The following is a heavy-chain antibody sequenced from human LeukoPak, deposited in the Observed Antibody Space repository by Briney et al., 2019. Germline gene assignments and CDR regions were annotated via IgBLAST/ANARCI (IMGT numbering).Heavy chain of an antibody. CDR1: GGSFSGYY. J-gene: IGHJ4*02. D-gene: IGHD3-10*01. CDR2: INHSGST. V-gene: IGHV4-34*01. Sequence: SETLSLTCAVYGGSFSGYYRSWIRQPPGKGLEWIGEINHSGSTNYNPSLKSRVTISVDTSKNQFSLKLSSVTAADTAVYYCARRSDGSGGDYWGQGTLVTVSS. CDR3: ARRSDGSGGDY.